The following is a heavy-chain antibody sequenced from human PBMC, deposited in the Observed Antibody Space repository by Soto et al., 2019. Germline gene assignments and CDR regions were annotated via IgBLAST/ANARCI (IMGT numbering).Heavy chain of an antibody. J-gene: IGHJ6*02. CDR1: GYTFTSYY. CDR3: ARDIGRVAATVYYGMDV. V-gene: IGHV1-46*01. D-gene: IGHD2-15*01. Sequence: GASVKVSCKXFGYTFTSYYMHWVRQAPGQGLEWMGIINPSGGSTSYAQKFQGRVTMTRDTSTSTVYMELSSLRSEDTAVYYCARDIGRVAATVYYGMDVWGQGTTVTVSS. CDR2: INPSGGST.